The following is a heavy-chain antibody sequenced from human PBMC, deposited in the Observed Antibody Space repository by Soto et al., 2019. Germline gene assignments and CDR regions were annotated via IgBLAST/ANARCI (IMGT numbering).Heavy chain of an antibody. D-gene: IGHD1-26*01. CDR3: ARVAWDLLYYFDY. Sequence: SETLSLTCGVSGYSISSGYYWGWIRQPPGKGLEWIGSIYHSGSTYYNPSLKSRVTISVDTSKNQFSLKLSSVTAADTAVYYCARVAWDLLYYFDYWGQGTLVTAPQ. CDR2: IYHSGST. V-gene: IGHV4-38-2*01. J-gene: IGHJ4*02. CDR1: GYSISSGYY.